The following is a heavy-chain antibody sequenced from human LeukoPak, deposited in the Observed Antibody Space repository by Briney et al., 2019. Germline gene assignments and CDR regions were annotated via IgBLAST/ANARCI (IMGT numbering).Heavy chain of an antibody. CDR3: ARAEDDSSGYFPIWSAFDI. D-gene: IGHD3-22*01. Sequence: PSQTLSLTCTVSGGSISSGGYYWSWIRQHPGKGLEWIGYIYYSGSTYYNPSLKSRVTISVDTSKSQFSLKLSSVTAADTAVYYCARAEDDSSGYFPIWSAFDIWGQGTMVTVSS. CDR1: GGSISSGGYY. J-gene: IGHJ3*02. CDR2: IYYSGST. V-gene: IGHV4-31*03.